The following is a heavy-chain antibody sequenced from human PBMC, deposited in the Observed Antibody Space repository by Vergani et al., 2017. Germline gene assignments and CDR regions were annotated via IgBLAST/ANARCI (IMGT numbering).Heavy chain of an antibody. D-gene: IGHD5-18*01. CDR2: ISSNGGST. CDR3: VKDWVDTAMVITPLTYYGMDV. CDR1: GFTFSSYA. J-gene: IGHJ6*02. V-gene: IGHV3-64D*06. Sequence: EVQLVESGGGLVQPGGSLRLSCSASGFTFSSYAMHWVRQAPGKGLEYVSAISSNGGSTYYADSVKGRFTISRDNSKNTLYLQMSSLRAEDTAVYYCVKDWVDTAMVITPLTYYGMDVWGQGTTVTVSS.